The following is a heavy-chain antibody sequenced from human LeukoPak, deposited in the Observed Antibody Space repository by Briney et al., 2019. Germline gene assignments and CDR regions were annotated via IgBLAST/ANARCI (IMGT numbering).Heavy chain of an antibody. D-gene: IGHD3-22*01. CDR1: GFTFSDYY. Sequence: GGSLRLSCAASGFTFSDYYMSWIRQAPGKGLEWVSYIVGSGSTIYYADSVKGRFTISRDNAKNSLYVQMNSLRAEDTAVYYCARGLGFTYYYDSSGYSSGDWGQGTLVTVSS. V-gene: IGHV3-11*04. J-gene: IGHJ4*02. CDR2: IVGSGSTI. CDR3: ARGLGFTYYYDSSGYSSGD.